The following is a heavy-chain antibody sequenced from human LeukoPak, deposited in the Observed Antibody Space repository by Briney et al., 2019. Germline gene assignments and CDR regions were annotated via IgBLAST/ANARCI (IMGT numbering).Heavy chain of an antibody. CDR2: ICPDGTVT. Sequence: GGSLRLSCAASGFTFSTYCMHWVRQAPGKGPMWVSRICPDGTVTNYADSVKARFIISRDNARNTVYPQMNSLRVEDTAVYYCVRDFRSADYWGQGTLVTVSS. CDR3: VRDFRSADY. J-gene: IGHJ4*02. CDR1: GFTFSTYC. V-gene: IGHV3-74*01.